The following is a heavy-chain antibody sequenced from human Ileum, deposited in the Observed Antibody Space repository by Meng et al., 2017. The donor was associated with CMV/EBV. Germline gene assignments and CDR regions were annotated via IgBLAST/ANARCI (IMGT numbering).Heavy chain of an antibody. D-gene: IGHD3-3*01. CDR1: YW. J-gene: IGHJ4*02. Sequence: YWMHWVRQAPGKGLVWVSRINSDGSSTSYADSVKGRFTISRDNAKNTLYLQMNSLRAEDTAVYYCARLSRASDFDFWSGIGWFDYRGQGTLVTVSS. V-gene: IGHV3-74*01. CDR2: INSDGSST. CDR3: ARLSRASDFDFWSGIGWFDY.